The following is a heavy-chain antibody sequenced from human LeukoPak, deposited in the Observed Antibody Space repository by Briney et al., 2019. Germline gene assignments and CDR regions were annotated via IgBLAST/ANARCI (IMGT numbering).Heavy chain of an antibody. Sequence: HPGGSLRLSCAASGFSFSRYGMKWVRQAPGEGLEWLSYIRSSDSTTYYADSVKGRFTISRDNAKNSLYLQMDSLRVEDTAVYYCARGDYSKVHYYYYYGMDVWGQGTTVTVSS. J-gene: IGHJ6*02. D-gene: IGHD4-17*01. CDR1: GFSFSRYG. CDR2: IRSSDSTT. V-gene: IGHV3-48*04. CDR3: ARGDYSKVHYYYYYGMDV.